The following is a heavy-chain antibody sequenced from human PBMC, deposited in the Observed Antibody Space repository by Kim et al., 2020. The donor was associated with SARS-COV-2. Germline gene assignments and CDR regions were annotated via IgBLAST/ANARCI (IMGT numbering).Heavy chain of an antibody. CDR2: ISAYNGNT. Sequence: ASVKVSCKASGYTFTSYGISWVRQAPGQGLEWMGWISAYNGNTNYVQKLQGRVTMTTDTSTSTAYMELRSLRSDDTAVYYCARDFRGTTVTPWGYYYYGMDVWGQGTTVTVSS. J-gene: IGHJ6*02. D-gene: IGHD4-17*01. V-gene: IGHV1-18*01. CDR3: ARDFRGTTVTPWGYYYYGMDV. CDR1: GYTFTSYG.